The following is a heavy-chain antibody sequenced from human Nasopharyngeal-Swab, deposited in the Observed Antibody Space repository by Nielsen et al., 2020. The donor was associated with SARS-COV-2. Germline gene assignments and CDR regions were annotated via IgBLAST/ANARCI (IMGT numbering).Heavy chain of an antibody. Sequence: GESLKISCAASGFRFDVYSMNWVRQAPGKGPEGVSFISTSSTTIYYADSVKGRFTISRDNAKNSLYLQMNSLRGEDTAVYYCVIAGAGNNGMDVWGQGTTVTVSS. D-gene: IGHD6-13*01. V-gene: IGHV3-48*01. CDR2: ISTSSTTI. CDR1: GFRFDVYS. CDR3: VIAGAGNNGMDV. J-gene: IGHJ6*02.